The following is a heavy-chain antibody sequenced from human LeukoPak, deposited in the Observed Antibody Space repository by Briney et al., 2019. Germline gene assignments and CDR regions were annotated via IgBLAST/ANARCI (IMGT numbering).Heavy chain of an antibody. V-gene: IGHV4-4*07. CDR1: GGSINFNH. D-gene: IGHD1-26*01. Sequence: SETLSLTCSVSGGSINFNHWSWIRQPAGKGLEWIGRIYSSGTTNYNPSLNSRVTMSVDTSNNQFSLKLTSVTAADTAVYYCARYESGTYQYYFDYWGQGTLVTVSS. J-gene: IGHJ4*02. CDR2: IYSSGTT. CDR3: ARYESGTYQYYFDY.